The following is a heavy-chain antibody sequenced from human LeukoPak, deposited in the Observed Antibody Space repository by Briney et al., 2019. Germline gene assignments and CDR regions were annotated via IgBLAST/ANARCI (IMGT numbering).Heavy chain of an antibody. CDR3: AKTYSRESGYDFFFHC. V-gene: IGHV3-33*06. CDR1: GXSFSSYG. Sequence: GGSLRLSFAASGXSFSSYGFHWVRQAPGKGLEWVSAISYDGKNIHYADSVKGRFTISRDNSRNMVYLQVNSLRVEDTAVYYCAKTYSRESGYDFFFHCWGQGTRVTVSS. D-gene: IGHD5-12*01. J-gene: IGHJ4*02. CDR2: ISYDGKNI.